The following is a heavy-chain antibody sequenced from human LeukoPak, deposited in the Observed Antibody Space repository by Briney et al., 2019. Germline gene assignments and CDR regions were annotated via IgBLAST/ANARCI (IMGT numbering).Heavy chain of an antibody. CDR2: ISGSGGST. CDR3: VRLTGYCSGGSCAMDV. Sequence: GGSLRLSCAASGFTFSSYAMSWVRQAPGKGLEWVSAISGSGGSTYYADSVKGRFTISRDNAKNSLYLQMNSLRDEDTAVYYCVRLTGYCSGGSCAMDVWGQGTTVTVSS. D-gene: IGHD2-15*01. J-gene: IGHJ6*02. CDR1: GFTFSSYA. V-gene: IGHV3-23*01.